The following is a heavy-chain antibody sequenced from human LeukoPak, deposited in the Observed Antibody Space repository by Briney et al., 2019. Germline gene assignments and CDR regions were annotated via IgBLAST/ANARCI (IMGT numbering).Heavy chain of an antibody. CDR2: ISSSSSYI. CDR1: GYTFTSYA. Sequence: GASVKVSCKASGYTFTSYAMNWVRQAPGKGLEWVSSISSSSSYIYYADSVKGRFTISRDNAKNSLYLQMNSLRAEDTAVYYCARESHSGVLWGQGTLVTVSS. D-gene: IGHD4/OR15-4a*01. CDR3: ARESHSGVL. V-gene: IGHV3-21*01. J-gene: IGHJ4*02.